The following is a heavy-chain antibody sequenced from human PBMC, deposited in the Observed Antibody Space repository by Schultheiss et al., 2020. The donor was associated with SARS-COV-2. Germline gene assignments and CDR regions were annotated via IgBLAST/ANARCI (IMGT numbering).Heavy chain of an antibody. V-gene: IGHV3-9*01. CDR3: ASDVLLWFGEPQYFDY. CDR2: ISWNSGSI. CDR1: GFTFDDYA. J-gene: IGHJ4*02. D-gene: IGHD3-10*01. Sequence: GGSLRLSCAASGFTFDDYAMHWVRQAPGKGLEWVSGISWNSGSIGYADSVKGRFTISRDNSKNTLYLQMNSLRAEDTAVYYCASDVLLWFGEPQYFDYWGQGTLVTVSS.